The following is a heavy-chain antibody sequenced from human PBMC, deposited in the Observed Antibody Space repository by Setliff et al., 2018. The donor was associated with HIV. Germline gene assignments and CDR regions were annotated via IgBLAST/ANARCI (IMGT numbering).Heavy chain of an antibody. D-gene: IGHD1-26*01. CDR2: IWYDGGKK. V-gene: IGHV3-33*01. CDR1: GFGFSVYG. Sequence: GESLKISCEVFGFGFSVYGFHWVRQAPGKGLEWVAVIWYDGGKKEYGDSVKGRFTISRDNSRNTLYLHMNSPRPEDTAIYYCVRDPIEGSPDYFDYWGQGALVTVSS. J-gene: IGHJ4*02. CDR3: VRDPIEGSPDYFDY.